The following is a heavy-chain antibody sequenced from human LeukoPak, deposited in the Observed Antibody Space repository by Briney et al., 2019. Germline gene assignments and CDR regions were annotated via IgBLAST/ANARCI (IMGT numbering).Heavy chain of an antibody. D-gene: IGHD4-11*01. V-gene: IGHV1-18*01. CDR3: ARPYYSGSSFDY. CDR2: ISAYNGNT. J-gene: IGHJ4*02. Sequence: ASVKVSCKAPGYTFTSYGISWVRQAPGQGLEWMGWISAYNGNTNYAQKLQGRVTMTTDTSTSTAYMELRSLRSDDTAVYYCARPYYSGSSFDYWGQGTLVTVSS. CDR1: GYTFTSYG.